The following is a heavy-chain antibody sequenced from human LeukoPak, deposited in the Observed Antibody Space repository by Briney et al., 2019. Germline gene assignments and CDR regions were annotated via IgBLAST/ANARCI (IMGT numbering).Heavy chain of an antibody. J-gene: IGHJ2*01. Sequence: GGSLRLPCAASGFTFSSYGMHWVRQAPGKGLEWVAVISYDGSSKYYTDSVKGRFTISRDNSKNTLYLQTNSLRAEDTAVYYCAKDGGPGSGWPGYFDLWGRGTLVTVSS. CDR1: GFTFSSYG. CDR3: AKDGGPGSGWPGYFDL. D-gene: IGHD6-19*01. CDR2: ISYDGSSK. V-gene: IGHV3-30*18.